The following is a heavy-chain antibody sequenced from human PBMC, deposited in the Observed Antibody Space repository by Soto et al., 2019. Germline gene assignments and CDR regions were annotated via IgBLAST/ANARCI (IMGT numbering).Heavy chain of an antibody. CDR2: MNPNSGNT. CDR1: GYTFTSYD. CDR3: AREVGYSNRPPFDP. Sequence: QVQLVQSGAEVKKPGASVKVSCKPSGYTFTSYDINWVRQATGQGLEWMGWMNPNSGNTGYAQKFQGRVTMTRNTSRITAYMELSSLRSEDTAVYYGAREVGYSNRPPFDPWGQGTLVTVSS. V-gene: IGHV1-8*01. D-gene: IGHD4-4*01. J-gene: IGHJ5*02.